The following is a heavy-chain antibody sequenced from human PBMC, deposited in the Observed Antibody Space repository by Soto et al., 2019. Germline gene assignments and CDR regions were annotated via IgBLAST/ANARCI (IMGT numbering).Heavy chain of an antibody. CDR3: ARSYCGGDCYSGENWFDP. CDR1: GYTFTSYY. CDR2: INPSGGST. J-gene: IGHJ5*02. Sequence: ASLKVSCKASGYTFTSYYMHWVRQAPGQGLEWMGIINPSGGSTSYAQKFQGRVTMTRDTSTSTVYMELSSLRSEDTAVYYCARSYCGGDCYSGENWFDPWGQGTLVTVSS. D-gene: IGHD2-21*02. V-gene: IGHV1-46*01.